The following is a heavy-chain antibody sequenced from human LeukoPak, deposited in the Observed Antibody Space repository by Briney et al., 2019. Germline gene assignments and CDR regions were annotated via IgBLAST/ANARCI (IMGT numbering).Heavy chain of an antibody. V-gene: IGHV3-7*01. CDR2: IKQDGSEK. Sequence: GSLRLSCAASGFTFSSYWMTWVRQAPGKGLEWVANIKQDGSEKYYVDSVRGRFTISRDNTKNSLYLQMNSLRAEDTAVYYCARDRRWTATTVTYFDYWGQGIPVTVSS. D-gene: IGHD4-17*01. CDR1: GFTFSSYW. CDR3: ARDRRWTATTVTYFDY. J-gene: IGHJ4*02.